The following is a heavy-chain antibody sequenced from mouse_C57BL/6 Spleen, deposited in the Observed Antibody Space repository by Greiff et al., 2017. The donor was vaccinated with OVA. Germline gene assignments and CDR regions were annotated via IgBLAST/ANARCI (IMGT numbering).Heavy chain of an antibody. CDR2: IYPGDGDT. D-gene: IGHD1-1*01. V-gene: IGHV1-80*01. J-gene: IGHJ4*01. Sequence: VQLQESGAELVKPGASVKISCKASGYAFSSYWMNWVKQRPGKGLEWIGQIYPGDGDTNYNGKFKGKATLTADKSSSTAYMQLSSLTSEDSAVYFCARGYYGSSSYYYAMDYWGQGTSVTVSS. CDR1: GYAFSSYW. CDR3: ARGYYGSSSYYYAMDY.